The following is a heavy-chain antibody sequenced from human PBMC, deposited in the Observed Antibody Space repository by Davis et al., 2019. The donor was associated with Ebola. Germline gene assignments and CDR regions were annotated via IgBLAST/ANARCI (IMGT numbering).Heavy chain of an antibody. CDR1: GGSFSGYY. CDR2: INHIGST. D-gene: IGHD3-10*01. CDR3: ARGRNYYYGSGSLFGP. Sequence: MPSETLSLTCAVYGGSFSGYYWSWIRQPPGNGLEWLGEINHIGSTNYNPSLKSRVTISVDTSKNQFSLKLSSVTAADTAVYYCARGRNYYYGSGSLFGPWGQGTLVTVSS. V-gene: IGHV4-34*01. J-gene: IGHJ5*02.